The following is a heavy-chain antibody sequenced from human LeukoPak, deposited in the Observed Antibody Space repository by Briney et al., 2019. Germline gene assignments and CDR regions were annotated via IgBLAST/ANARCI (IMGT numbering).Heavy chain of an antibody. Sequence: PGGSLRLSCAASGFTFSNYGISWVRQAPGKGLGWVSGISGSGGSTYYTDSVKGRFTISRDNSKNTVYLQMNSLRAEDTAVYYCAKWGGYGDYWGQGTLVTVSS. CDR3: AKWGGYGDY. CDR2: ISGSGGST. D-gene: IGHD3-16*01. V-gene: IGHV3-23*01. J-gene: IGHJ4*02. CDR1: GFTFSNYG.